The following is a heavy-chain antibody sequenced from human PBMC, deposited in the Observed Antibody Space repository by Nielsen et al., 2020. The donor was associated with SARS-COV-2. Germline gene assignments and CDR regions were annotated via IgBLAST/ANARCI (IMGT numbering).Heavy chain of an antibody. CDR3: VLYTASALAYS. Sequence: GGSLRLSCAASGFTFKSYGLHWVRQAPGKGLEWVALISHQNHDHYGDSVMGRFTVSRDSSKNTVYLQLNSLRREDTALYYCVLYTASALAYSLGQGTLVTVSS. V-gene: IGHV3-30*03. D-gene: IGHD5-18*01. CDR1: GFTFKSYG. CDR2: ISHQNHD. J-gene: IGHJ4*02.